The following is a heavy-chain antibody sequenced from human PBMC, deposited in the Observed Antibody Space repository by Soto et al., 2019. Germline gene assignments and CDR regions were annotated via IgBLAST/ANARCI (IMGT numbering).Heavy chain of an antibody. CDR2: IWYDGSNK. CDR1: GFTFSSYG. Sequence: SLRLSCAASGFTFSSYGMHWVRQAPGKGLEWVAVIWYDGSNKYYADSVKGRFTISRDNSKNTLYLQMNSLRAEDTAVYYCARGLLHDILTGPLDYWGQGTLVTVSS. CDR3: ARGLLHDILTGPLDY. D-gene: IGHD3-9*01. J-gene: IGHJ4*02. V-gene: IGHV3-33*01.